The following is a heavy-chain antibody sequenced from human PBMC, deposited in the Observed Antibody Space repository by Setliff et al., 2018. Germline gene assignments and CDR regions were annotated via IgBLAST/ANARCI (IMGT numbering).Heavy chain of an antibody. CDR3: AKDIVGYSSTWPKRDYFDY. J-gene: IGHJ4*02. CDR1: GFTFNTYA. D-gene: IGHD6-13*01. Sequence: GGSLRLSCAASGFTFNTYAMSWVRQPPGKGLEWVSTISDTAIGIYYADSVRGRFTISRDNSKKTLHLQMNSLRAEDTAIYYCAKDIVGYSSTWPKRDYFDYWGQGTLVTVSS. CDR2: ISDTAIGI. V-gene: IGHV3-23*01.